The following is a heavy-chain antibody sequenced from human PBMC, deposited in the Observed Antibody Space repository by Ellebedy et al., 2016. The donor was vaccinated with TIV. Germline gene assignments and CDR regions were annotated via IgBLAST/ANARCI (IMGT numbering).Heavy chain of an antibody. CDR3: ARSMIGNWFDP. CDR2: ISSSSSTI. J-gene: IGHJ5*02. Sequence: GESLTISCAASGFIFSNYNMNWVRQAPGKGLEWVSYISSSSSTIYYADSVKGRFTISRDNAKNSLYLQMNSLRAEDTAVYYCARSMIGNWFDPWGQGTLVTVSS. V-gene: IGHV3-48*04. D-gene: IGHD3-22*01. CDR1: GFIFSNYN.